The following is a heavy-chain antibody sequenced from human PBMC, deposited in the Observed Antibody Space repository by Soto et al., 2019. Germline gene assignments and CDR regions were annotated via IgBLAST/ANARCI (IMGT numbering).Heavy chain of an antibody. V-gene: IGHV3-30*18. CDR1: GFSFSRYW. CDR2: ISYDGSNK. J-gene: IGHJ4*02. D-gene: IGHD1-26*01. Sequence: GGSLRLSCAASGFSFSRYWMSWVRQAPGKGLEWVAVISYDGSNKYYADSVKGRFTISRDNSKNTLYLQMNSLRAEDTAVYYCAKDLAGATTYWGQGTLVTVSS. CDR3: AKDLAGATTY.